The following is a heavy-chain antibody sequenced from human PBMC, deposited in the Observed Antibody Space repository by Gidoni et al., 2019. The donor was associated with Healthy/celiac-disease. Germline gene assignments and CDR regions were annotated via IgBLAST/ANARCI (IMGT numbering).Heavy chain of an antibody. CDR3: ARGRGDSSFDY. CDR2: IIPIFGTA. CDR1: GGTFSRYA. V-gene: IGHV1-69*01. D-gene: IGHD2-21*02. Sequence: QVQLVQSGAEVTKPRSSVKVSCKASGGTFSRYAISWVRQAPGQGLEWMGGIIPIFGTANYAQKFQGRVTITADEATSTAYMELSSLRSEDTAVYYCARGRGDSSFDYWGQGTLVTVSS. J-gene: IGHJ4*02.